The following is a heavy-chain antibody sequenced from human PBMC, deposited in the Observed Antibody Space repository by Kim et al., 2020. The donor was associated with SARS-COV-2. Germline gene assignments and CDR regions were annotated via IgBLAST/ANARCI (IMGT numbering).Heavy chain of an antibody. CDR3: ARDEYSSGWYGQKYYFDY. D-gene: IGHD6-19*01. Sequence: SETLSLTCAVYGGSFSGYYWSWIRQPPGKGLEWIGEINHSGSTNYNPSLKSRVTISVDTSKNQFSLELSSVTAADAAVYYCARDEYSSGWYGQKYYFDYWRQDTLDTVSS. CDR1: GGSFSGYY. J-gene: IGHJ4*02. V-gene: IGHV4-34*01. CDR2: INHSGST.